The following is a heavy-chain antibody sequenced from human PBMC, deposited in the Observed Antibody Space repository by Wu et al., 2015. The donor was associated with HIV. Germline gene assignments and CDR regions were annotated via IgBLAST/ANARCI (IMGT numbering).Heavy chain of an antibody. CDR2: FDPEDGKT. J-gene: IGHJ4*02. Sequence: QVQLVQSGAELKKPGASVKVSCKVSGKSLTKLSIHWVRQAPGKGLEWMGGFDPEDGKTINAQRFQRRVTMTEDTSADTAYMRLTSLTSDDTAVYFCARGDYANYDFWSAYPSYWGQGTLVTVSS. D-gene: IGHD3-3*01. CDR3: ARGDYANYDFWSAYPSY. V-gene: IGHV1-24*01. CDR1: GKSLTKLS.